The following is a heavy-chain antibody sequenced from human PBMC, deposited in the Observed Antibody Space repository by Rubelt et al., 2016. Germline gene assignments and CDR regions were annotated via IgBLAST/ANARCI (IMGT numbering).Heavy chain of an antibody. Sequence: GLVKPSETLSLTCTVSGGSISSYYWSWIRQPPGKGLEWIGYVHYSGSTDYNPSLKSRVTISVDTSKNQFALKLSSVTAADTAVYYCARHQRDSSSSPLPYWGQGTLVTVSS. J-gene: IGHJ4*02. CDR1: GGSISSYY. CDR2: VHYSGST. V-gene: IGHV4-59*08. CDR3: ARHQRDSSSSPLPY. D-gene: IGHD6-6*01.